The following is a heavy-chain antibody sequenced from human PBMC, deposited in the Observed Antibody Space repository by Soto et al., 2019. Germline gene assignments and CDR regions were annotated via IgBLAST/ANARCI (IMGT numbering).Heavy chain of an antibody. V-gene: IGHV1-46*03. D-gene: IGHD3-3*01. CDR2: INPSGGST. CDR3: ARVSTLTTCFDY. J-gene: IGHJ4*02. CDR1: GYPFTSNF. Sequence: QVQLVQSGAEVKKPGASVKISCKSSGYPFTSNFIHWVRQAPAQRLEWMGVINPSGGSTTYSQKFQGRVTMTRDTSTSTVYMDLSSLRSEDAAVYYCARVSTLTTCFDYWGQGTLLTVSS.